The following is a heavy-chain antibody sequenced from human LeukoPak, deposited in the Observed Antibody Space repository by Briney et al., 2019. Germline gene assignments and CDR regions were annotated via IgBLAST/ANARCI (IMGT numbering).Heavy chain of an antibody. V-gene: IGHV1-2*02. CDR2: INPNSGGT. CDR1: GYTLTGYY. Sequence: ASVKVSCKASGYTLTGYYMHWARQAPGQGLEWMGWINPNSGGTNYAQKFQGRVTMTRDTSISTAYMELSRLRSDDTAVYYCARALVVARGGWFDPWGQGTLVTVSS. J-gene: IGHJ5*02. CDR3: ARALVVARGGWFDP. D-gene: IGHD2-15*01.